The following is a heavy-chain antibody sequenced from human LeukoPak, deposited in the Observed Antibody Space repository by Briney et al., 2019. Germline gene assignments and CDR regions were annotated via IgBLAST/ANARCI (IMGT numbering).Heavy chain of an antibody. CDR1: GFIFSDYW. V-gene: IGHV3-74*01. J-gene: IGHJ4*02. Sequence: AGGSLRLSCAASGFIFSDYWMHWVRQVPGKGLVWVSTIKGDGTITNYAASVKGRFTISRDNAKNTLYLQMNSLRVEDSGIYYCARDGPAATGPDLDYWGQGTLVTVSS. D-gene: IGHD6-13*01. CDR2: IKGDGTIT. CDR3: ARDGPAATGPDLDY.